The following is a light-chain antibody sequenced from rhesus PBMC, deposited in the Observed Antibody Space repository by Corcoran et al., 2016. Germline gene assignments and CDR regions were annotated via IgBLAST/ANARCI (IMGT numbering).Light chain of an antibody. CDR2: GTS. CDR1: QSVSSY. Sequence: EIVMTQSPATLALSPGERATLSCRASQSVSSYLAWYQQKPGQAPRLLIYGTSSRATGSPDRFSGGGSGTGFTLTISSLEPEGVGVYFCLQSSNWPLTFGGGTKVEIK. V-gene: IGKV3-24*04. CDR3: LQSSNWPLT. J-gene: IGKJ4*01.